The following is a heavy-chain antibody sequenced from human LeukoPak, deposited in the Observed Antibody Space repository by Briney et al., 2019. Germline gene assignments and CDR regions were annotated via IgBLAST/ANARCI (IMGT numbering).Heavy chain of an antibody. CDR1: GFTFSTYA. Sequence: GGSLRLSCAAAGFTFSTYAMSWVRQAPGKGLEWVSSISSSGDTTFYADSVKDRFTISRDNSENTLYLQMSRLRAEDTAVYYCAKDRPNYHESNGHYYRPNGDYWGQGTLVTVSS. D-gene: IGHD3-22*01. CDR2: ISSSGDTT. J-gene: IGHJ4*02. CDR3: AKDRPNYHESNGHYYRPNGDY. V-gene: IGHV3-23*01.